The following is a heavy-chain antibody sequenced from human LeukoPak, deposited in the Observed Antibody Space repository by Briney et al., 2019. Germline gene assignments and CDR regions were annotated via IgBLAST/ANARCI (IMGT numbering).Heavy chain of an antibody. CDR2: INHSGST. J-gene: IGHJ5*02. CDR3: ARSRIWFGELYGFDP. V-gene: IGHV4-34*01. Sequence: SGTLSLTCAVYGGSFSGYYWSWIRQPPGKGLEWIGEINHSGSTNYNPSPKSRVTISVDTSKNQFSLKLSSVAAADTAVYYCARSRIWFGELYGFDPWGQGTLVTVSS. D-gene: IGHD3-10*01. CDR1: GGSFSGYY.